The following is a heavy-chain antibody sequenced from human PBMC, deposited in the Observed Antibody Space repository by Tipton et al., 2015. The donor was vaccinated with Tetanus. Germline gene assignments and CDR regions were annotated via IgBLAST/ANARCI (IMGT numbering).Heavy chain of an antibody. Sequence: KPSETLSLTCAVYGGSFSGYYWSWIRQPPGKGLEWIGEINHSGSTNYNPSLKSRVTISVDTSKNQFSLKLSSVTAADTAVYYCASGPRVLSYWGQGTLVTVSS. J-gene: IGHJ4*02. V-gene: IGHV4-34*01. CDR1: GGSFSGYY. CDR2: INHSGST. CDR3: ASGPRVLSY. D-gene: IGHD3-16*01.